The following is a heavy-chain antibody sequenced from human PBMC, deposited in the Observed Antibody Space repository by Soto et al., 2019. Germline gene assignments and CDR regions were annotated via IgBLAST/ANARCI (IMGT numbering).Heavy chain of an antibody. CDR3: AVAMTTVTTYDY. J-gene: IGHJ4*02. CDR2: IYYSGST. V-gene: IGHV4-31*03. Sequence: LSLTCTVSGGSFSSGSYCWSWIRQHPGKGLEWIGYIYYSGSTYYNPSLKSRVTMSADTSKNQFSLKLSSVTAADTAVYYCAVAMTTVTTYDYCGQGTLVT. D-gene: IGHD4-17*01. CDR1: GGSFSSGSYC.